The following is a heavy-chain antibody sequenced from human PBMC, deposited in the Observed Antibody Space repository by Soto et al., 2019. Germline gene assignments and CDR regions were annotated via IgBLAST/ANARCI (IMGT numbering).Heavy chain of an antibody. CDR2: ISAYNGNT. Sequence: GASVKVSCKASGYTFTSYGISWVRQAPGQGLEWMGWISAYNGNTNYAQKLQGRVTMTTDTSTSTAYMELRSLRSDDTAVYYCASAYYDILTGYQGSFDYWGQGTLVTVSS. CDR3: ASAYYDILTGYQGSFDY. CDR1: GYTFTSYG. V-gene: IGHV1-18*01. J-gene: IGHJ4*02. D-gene: IGHD3-9*01.